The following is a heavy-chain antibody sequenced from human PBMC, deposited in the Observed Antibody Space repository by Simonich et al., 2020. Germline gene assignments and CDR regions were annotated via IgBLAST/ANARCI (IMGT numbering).Heavy chain of an antibody. CDR1: VGSFSGYY. Sequence: QVQLQQWGAGLLKPSETLSLTCAVYVGSFSGYYWSWIRQPPGRGLGWMGEIKLMGRTSYHPLLKSRITMSEDTSKNRFSLKLSSVTAADTAVYYWSRHRLVDGTTGTTGVDYYDGMDVWGQGTTVTVSS. D-gene: IGHD1-1*01. CDR2: IKLMGRT. J-gene: IGHJ6*02. CDR3: SRHRLVDGTTGTTGVDYYDGMDV. V-gene: IGHV4-34*01.